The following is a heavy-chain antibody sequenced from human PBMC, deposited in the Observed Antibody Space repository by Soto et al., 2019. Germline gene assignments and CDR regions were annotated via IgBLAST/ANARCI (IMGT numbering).Heavy chain of an antibody. D-gene: IGHD5-12*01. CDR3: ARDRGQNCGYL. CDR2: INPKNGAT. CDR1: GYIFTDYY. V-gene: IGHV1-2*02. Sequence: ASVKVSCKHSGYIFTDYYMHWVRQAPGQGLEWMGWINPKNGATKSLQKFQGRVAMTRDTSISTSYMELRWLTSDDTAVYYCARDRGQNCGYLWAQGTLVTVSS. J-gene: IGHJ4*02.